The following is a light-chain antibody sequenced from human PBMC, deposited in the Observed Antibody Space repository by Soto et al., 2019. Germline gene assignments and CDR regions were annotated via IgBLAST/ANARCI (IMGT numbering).Light chain of an antibody. J-gene: IGLJ2*01. Sequence: HSVLTQPPSASGTPGQRVTISCSGSSSNIGSNTVNWYQQLPGTAPKLLIYSNNQRPSGVPDRFSGSKSGTSASLAISGLQSEDEADYYCAAWYDSLNGVVFGGGTKLTVL. CDR2: SNN. V-gene: IGLV1-44*01. CDR3: AAWYDSLNGVV. CDR1: SSNIGSNT.